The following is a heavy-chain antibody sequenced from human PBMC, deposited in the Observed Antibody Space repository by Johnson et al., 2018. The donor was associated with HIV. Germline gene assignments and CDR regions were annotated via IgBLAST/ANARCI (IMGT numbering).Heavy chain of an antibody. D-gene: IGHD3-22*01. CDR2: ISYDGSNK. CDR3: ARFDGFITTLRVIGDAFDV. J-gene: IGHJ3*01. V-gene: IGHV3-30-3*01. Sequence: QVQLVESGGGMVQPGGSLRLSCAASAFTFSSYAMHWVRQAPGKGLEWVALISYDGSNKYYADSVKGRFTISRDNSKNTLYLQMNSLRAEDTAVYYCARFDGFITTLRVIGDAFDVWGQGTMVTVSS. CDR1: AFTFSSYA.